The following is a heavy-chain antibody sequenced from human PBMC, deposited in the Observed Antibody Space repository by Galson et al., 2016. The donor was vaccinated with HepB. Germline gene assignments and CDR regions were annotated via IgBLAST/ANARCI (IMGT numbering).Heavy chain of an antibody. CDR2: IWYGGGNT. D-gene: IGHD3-3*01. CDR1: GFTFRSHA. V-gene: IGHV3-33*01. J-gene: IGHJ4*02. Sequence: SLRLSCAASGFTFRSHAMRWVRQAPGKGLEWVAAIWYGGGNTYYPDSVQGRFTISRDNSKDTLYLQMNSLRAEDTAVYYCAVAWGGVATWDYFEYWGQGTLVTVSS. CDR3: AVAWGGVATWDYFEY.